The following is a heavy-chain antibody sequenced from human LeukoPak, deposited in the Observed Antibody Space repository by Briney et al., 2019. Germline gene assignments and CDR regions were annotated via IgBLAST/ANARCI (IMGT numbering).Heavy chain of an antibody. CDR3: AKGGYDFWSGYWYYYYYYVDV. CDR2: ISGSGGST. Sequence: GGSLRLSCAASGFTFSSYAMSWVRQAPGKGLEWVSAISGSGGSTYYADSVKGRFTISRDNSKNTLYLQMNSLRAEDTAVYYCAKGGYDFWSGYWYYYYYYVDVWGKGTTVTVSS. J-gene: IGHJ6*03. CDR1: GFTFSSYA. D-gene: IGHD3-3*01. V-gene: IGHV3-23*01.